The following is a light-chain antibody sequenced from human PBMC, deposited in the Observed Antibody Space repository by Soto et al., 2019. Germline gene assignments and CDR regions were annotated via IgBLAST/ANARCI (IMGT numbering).Light chain of an antibody. V-gene: IGLV2-14*01. Sequence: QSALTQPASVSGSPGQSISISCTGTSNDVGGYDYVSWYQHHPGKAPKLMIYEVSNRPSGVSNRCSGSKSGNTASLTISGLQAEDEADYYCSSHTSSITVVFGGGTKLTVL. CDR3: SSHTSSITVV. CDR1: SNDVGGYDY. CDR2: EVS. J-gene: IGLJ2*01.